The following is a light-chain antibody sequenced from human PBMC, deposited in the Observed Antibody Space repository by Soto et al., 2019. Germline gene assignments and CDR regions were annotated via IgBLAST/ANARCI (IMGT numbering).Light chain of an antibody. CDR1: TNDVGAYNY. CDR2: EVS. CDR3: SSYTRTSTPWV. J-gene: IGLJ3*02. Sequence: QSALTQPASVSGSPGQSITISCTGTTNDVGAYNYVSWYQQHPGKAPKLMIFEVSNRPSGVSDRFSGSKSGNTASLTISGLQAEDEADYYCSSYTRTSTPWVFGGGTKLTVL. V-gene: IGLV2-14*01.